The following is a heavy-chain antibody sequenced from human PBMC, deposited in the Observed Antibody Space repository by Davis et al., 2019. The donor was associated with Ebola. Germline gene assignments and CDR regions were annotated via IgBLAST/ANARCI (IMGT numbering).Heavy chain of an antibody. CDR3: AKSGLSFGVVKYHYGMDV. CDR2: ISGSGGST. J-gene: IGHJ6*04. Sequence: GGSLRLSCAASGFTFSSYAMSWVRQAPGKGLEWVSAISGSGGSTYYADSVKGRFTISRDNSKKTLYLQMNSLRAEDTAVYYCAKSGLSFGVVKYHYGMDVWGKGTTVTVSP. CDR1: GFTFSSYA. D-gene: IGHD3-3*01. V-gene: IGHV3-23*01.